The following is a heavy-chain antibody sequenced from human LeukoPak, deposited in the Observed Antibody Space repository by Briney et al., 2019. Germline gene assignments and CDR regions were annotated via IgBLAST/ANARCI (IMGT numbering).Heavy chain of an antibody. D-gene: IGHD1-14*01. CDR3: ARAEEKSRAYYYYAMDV. J-gene: IGHJ6*02. V-gene: IGHV1-46*01. Sequence: ASVTVSYKASGYTFIIYFMHWVRQAPGQGREGMGIINPSAGGTTYAQRFQDRVTLTRDTSTSTVYMELSTMRWDDTAVYYCARAEEKSRAYYYYAMDVWGQGTTVIVSS. CDR2: INPSAGGT. CDR1: GYTFIIYF.